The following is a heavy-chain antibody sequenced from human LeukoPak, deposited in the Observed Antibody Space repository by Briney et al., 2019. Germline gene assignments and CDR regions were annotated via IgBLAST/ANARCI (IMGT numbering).Heavy chain of an antibody. V-gene: IGHV3-33*06. J-gene: IGHJ1*01. CDR2: IWYDGSNK. Sequence: PGGSLRLSCAASGFTFSNYGMHWVRQAPGKGLEWVAVIWYDGSNKYYADSVKGRFTISRDNSKNTLYLQMNSLRAEDTAVYYCAKGHSSGYYILLGAEYFQHWGQGTLVTVSS. CDR1: GFTFSNYG. D-gene: IGHD3-22*01. CDR3: AKGHSSGYYILLGAEYFQH.